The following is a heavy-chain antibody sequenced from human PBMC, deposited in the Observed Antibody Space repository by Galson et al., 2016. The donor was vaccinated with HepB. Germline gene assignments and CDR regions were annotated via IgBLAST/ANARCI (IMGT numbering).Heavy chain of an antibody. V-gene: IGHV3-30*05. CDR2: VSFGGKNS. CDR3: ARDPGYGGYDGLDY. CDR1: RFTFNTYW. J-gene: IGHJ4*02. Sequence: SLRLSCAASRFTFNTYWMNWVRQAPGKGLEWVAVVSFGGKNSQYADSVKGRFTISRDNSKNTLYLQMNSLRAEGTAVYYCARDPGYGGYDGLDYWGQGTLVTVSS. D-gene: IGHD5-12*01.